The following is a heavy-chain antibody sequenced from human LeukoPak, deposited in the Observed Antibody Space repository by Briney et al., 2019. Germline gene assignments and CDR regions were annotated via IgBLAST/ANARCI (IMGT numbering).Heavy chain of an antibody. D-gene: IGHD6-13*01. CDR3: ARGRYSSSWKDY. CDR2: IGSDGNKK. V-gene: IGHV3-33*01. CDR1: GFTFSSYA. J-gene: IGHJ4*02. Sequence: GGSLRLSCAASGFTFSSYAMHWVRQAPGKGLEWVALIGSDGNKKYHADSVKGRFSISRDNSNNTLYLQMNSLGGEDTAVYYCARGRYSSSWKDYWGQGTLVTVSS.